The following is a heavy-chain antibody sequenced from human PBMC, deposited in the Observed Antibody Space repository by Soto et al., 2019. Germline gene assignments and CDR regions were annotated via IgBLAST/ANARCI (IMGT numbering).Heavy chain of an antibody. CDR3: ARDHGDYYDSSGYSLAGY. J-gene: IGHJ4*02. CDR2: ISGSGGST. D-gene: IGHD3-22*01. V-gene: IGHV3-23*01. CDR1: GFTFSSYA. Sequence: PGGSLRLSCAASGFTFSSYAMSWVRQAPGKGLEWVSAISGSGGSTYYADSVKGRFTISRDNSKNTLYLQMNSLRAEDTAVYYCARDHGDYYDSSGYSLAGYWGQGTLVTVSS.